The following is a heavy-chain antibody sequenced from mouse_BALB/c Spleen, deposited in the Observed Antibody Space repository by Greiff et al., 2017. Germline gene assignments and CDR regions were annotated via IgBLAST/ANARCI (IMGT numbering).Heavy chain of an antibody. V-gene: IGHV1-77*01. CDR2: IYPGSGST. D-gene: IGHD1-1*01. Sequence: QVQLKQSGPELVKPGASVKMSCKASGYTFTDYVISWVKQRTGQGLEWIGEIYPGSGSTYYNEKFKGKATLTADKSSNTAYMQLSSLTSEDSAVYFCARYYLFAYWGQGTLVTVSA. CDR1: GYTFTDYV. J-gene: IGHJ3*01. CDR3: ARYYLFAY.